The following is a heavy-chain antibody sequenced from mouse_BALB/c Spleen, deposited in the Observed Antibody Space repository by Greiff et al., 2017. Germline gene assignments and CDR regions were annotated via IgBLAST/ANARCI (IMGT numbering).Heavy chain of an antibody. CDR2: IYPGNSDT. CDR1: GYTFTSYW. D-gene: IGHD2-4*01. CDR3: TRSDYDYDRDAMDY. Sequence: EVQLQQSGTVLARPGASVKMSCKASGYTFTSYWMHWVKQRPGQGLEWIGAIYPGNSDTSYNQKFKGKAKLTAVTSTSTAYMELSSLTNEDSAVYYCTRSDYDYDRDAMDYWGQGTSVTVSS. J-gene: IGHJ4*01. V-gene: IGHV1-5*01.